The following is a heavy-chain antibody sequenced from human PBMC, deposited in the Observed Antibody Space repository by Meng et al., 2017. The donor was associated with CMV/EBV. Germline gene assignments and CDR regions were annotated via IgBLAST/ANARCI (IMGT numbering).Heavy chain of an antibody. J-gene: IGHJ4*02. V-gene: IGHV3-21*01. D-gene: IGHD6-13*01. Sequence: GGSLRLSCAASGFTFSSYEMNWVRQAPGKGLEWVSSISSSSSYIYYADSVKGRFTISRDNAKNSLYLQMNSLRAEDTAVYYCARDGRQQLDFDYWGQGTLVTVSS. CDR1: GFTFSSYE. CDR3: ARDGRQQLDFDY. CDR2: ISSSSSYI.